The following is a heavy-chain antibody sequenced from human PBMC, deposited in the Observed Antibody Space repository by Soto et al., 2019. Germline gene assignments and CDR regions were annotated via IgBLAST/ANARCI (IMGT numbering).Heavy chain of an antibody. Sequence: QVQLGQSGAEVKKPGSSVKVSCKASGGTFSSYTISWVRQAPGQGLEWMGRIIPILGIANYAQKFQGRVTITADKSTSTAYMELSSLRSEDTAVYYCAARIWFGEALGVDVWGKGTTVTVSS. CDR1: GGTFSSYT. J-gene: IGHJ6*04. D-gene: IGHD3-10*01. CDR3: AARIWFGEALGVDV. V-gene: IGHV1-69*02. CDR2: IIPILGIA.